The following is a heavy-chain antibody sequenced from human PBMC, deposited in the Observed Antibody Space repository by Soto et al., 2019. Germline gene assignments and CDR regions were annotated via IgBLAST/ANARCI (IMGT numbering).Heavy chain of an antibody. CDR1: WFSLSTSVVA. CDR2: IYLNDDK. J-gene: IGHJ6*02. Sequence: SCPTRLNPKQTLTLTCTFSWFSLSTSVVAVASIRQPPGKALEWLAFIYLNDDKRYMPYLESRLNIAKDTSKYQVALTMTNMDPEDTDTYYCAHRRRYDYGMDVCGQGTTVTVS. V-gene: IGHV2-5*01. CDR3: AHRRRYDYGMDV.